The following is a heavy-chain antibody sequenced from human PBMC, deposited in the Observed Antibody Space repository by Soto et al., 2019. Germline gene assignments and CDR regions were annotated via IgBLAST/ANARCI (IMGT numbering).Heavy chain of an antibody. Sequence: EVQLLESGGGLVQPGGSLRLSCAASGFTFSSYAMSWVRQAPGKGLEWVSAISGSGGSTYYADSVKGRFTISRDNSKNTVYLQMNGLRAEDTAVYYCAKKPPRYCSSTSCYGGFDPCGQGTLVTVSS. CDR2: ISGSGGST. V-gene: IGHV3-23*01. CDR3: AKKPPRYCSSTSCYGGFDP. J-gene: IGHJ5*02. CDR1: GFTFSSYA. D-gene: IGHD2-2*01.